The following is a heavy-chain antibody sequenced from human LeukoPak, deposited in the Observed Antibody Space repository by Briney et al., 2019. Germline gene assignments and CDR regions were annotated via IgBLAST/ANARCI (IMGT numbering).Heavy chain of an antibody. CDR2: FYVGGAT. Sequence: SGGSLRLSCAVSGFSVTNNYMSWVRQAPGKGLEWVSVFYVGGATYYADSVKGRFTISRDNAKNSLYLQMNSLRAEDTAVYYCARGGGAADYWGQGTLVTVSS. CDR1: GFSVTNNY. CDR3: ARGGGAADY. D-gene: IGHD3-16*01. V-gene: IGHV3-53*01. J-gene: IGHJ4*02.